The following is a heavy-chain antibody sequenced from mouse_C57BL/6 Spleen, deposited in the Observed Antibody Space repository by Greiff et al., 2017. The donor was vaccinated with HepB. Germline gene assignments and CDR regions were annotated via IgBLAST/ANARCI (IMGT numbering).Heavy chain of an antibody. J-gene: IGHJ2*01. CDR1: GFTFSSYA. D-gene: IGHD3-3*01. CDR3: TRDQGWEGGFDY. Sequence: EVQLVESGEGLVKPGGSLKLSCAASGFTFSSYAMSWVRQTPEKRLEWVAYISSGGDYIYYADTVKGRFTISRDNARNTLYLQMSSLKSEDTAMYYCTRDQGWEGGFDYWGQGTTLTVSS. CDR2: ISSGGDYI. V-gene: IGHV5-9-1*02.